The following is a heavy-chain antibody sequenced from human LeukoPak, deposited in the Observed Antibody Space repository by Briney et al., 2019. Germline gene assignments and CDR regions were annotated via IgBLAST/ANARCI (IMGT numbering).Heavy chain of an antibody. Sequence: GGSLRLSCAAPGVTFSSYGMHWVRQAPGKGLEWVAFIWYDGSKKYYADSVKGRFTISRDDSKNTLYLQMNSLRAEDTAVYYCAKGENVWGKGTTITVSS. J-gene: IGHJ6*04. CDR1: GVTFSSYG. CDR2: IWYDGSKK. CDR3: AKGENV. D-gene: IGHD1-26*01. V-gene: IGHV3-30*02.